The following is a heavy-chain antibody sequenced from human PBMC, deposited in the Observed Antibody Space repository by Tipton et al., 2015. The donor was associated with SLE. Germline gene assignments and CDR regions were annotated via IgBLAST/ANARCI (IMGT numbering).Heavy chain of an antibody. J-gene: IGHJ4*02. CDR1: GGSISTYY. Sequence: TLSLTCTVSGGSISTYYWNWILQPAGKGLELIGRVDTSGSVKFNPTLKSRVTMSLDTSKNQVSLKLTSVTAADTAVYYCARYRGDLQVFDYWGQGTLITVSS. CDR2: VDTSGSV. V-gene: IGHV4-4*07. CDR3: ARYRGDLQVFDY. D-gene: IGHD3-16*01.